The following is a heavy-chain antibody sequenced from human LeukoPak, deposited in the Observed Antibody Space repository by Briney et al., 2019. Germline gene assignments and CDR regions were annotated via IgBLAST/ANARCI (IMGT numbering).Heavy chain of an antibody. Sequence: SVKVSCKASGGTFSSYTISWVRQAPGRGLEWMGRIIPILGIANYAQKLQGRVTITADKSTSTAYMELSSLRSEDTAVYYCARDPPLAPGAFDIWGQGTMVTVSS. CDR2: IIPILGIA. J-gene: IGHJ3*02. V-gene: IGHV1-69*04. CDR3: ARDPPLAPGAFDI. CDR1: GGTFSSYT. D-gene: IGHD3-3*02.